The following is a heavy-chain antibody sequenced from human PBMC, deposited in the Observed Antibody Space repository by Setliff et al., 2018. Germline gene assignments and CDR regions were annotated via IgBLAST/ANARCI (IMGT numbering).Heavy chain of an antibody. CDR2: MNPNSGNT. D-gene: IGHD3-22*01. J-gene: IGHJ4*02. CDR1: GYTFTSYD. CDR3: ARAPAYVGNLMVVVTTEGYYFDS. V-gene: IGHV1-8*01. Sequence: ASVKVSCKASGYTFTSYDINWVRQATGQGLERMGWMNPNSGNTGYAQKFHGRVTMTRNTSISTAYMELNSLRSEDTAVYFCARAPAYVGNLMVVVTTEGYYFDSWGQGTLVTVSS.